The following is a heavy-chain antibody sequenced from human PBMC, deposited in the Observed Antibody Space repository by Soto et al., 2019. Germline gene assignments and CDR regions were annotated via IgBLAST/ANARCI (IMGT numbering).Heavy chain of an antibody. CDR1: GGSFSGYY. Sequence: QVQLQQWGAGLLKPSETLSLTCAVYGGSFSGYYWSWIRQPPGKGLEWIGEINHSGSTNYNPSLKGRVTTSVASSMNHFSLKPSSVTAADTAVYYCAIRRPYSYAFDIWCQGTMVTVSS. D-gene: IGHD2-15*01. V-gene: IGHV4-34*01. CDR3: AIRRPYSYAFDI. CDR2: INHSGST. J-gene: IGHJ3*02.